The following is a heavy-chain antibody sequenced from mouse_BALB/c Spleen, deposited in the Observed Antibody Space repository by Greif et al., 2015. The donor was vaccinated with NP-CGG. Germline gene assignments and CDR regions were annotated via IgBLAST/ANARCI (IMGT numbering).Heavy chain of an antibody. D-gene: IGHD2-1*01. CDR2: ISSGGSYT. Sequence: EVKLVESGGGLVKPGGSLKLSCATSGFIFSSYTMSWVRQTPEKRLEWVATISSGGSYTYYPDSVKGRFTISRDNAKNTLYLQMSSLKPEDTAMYYCTRAYGNSSWFAYWGQGTLVTVSA. CDR3: TRAYGNSSWFAY. V-gene: IGHV5-6-4*01. CDR1: GFIFSSYT. J-gene: IGHJ3*01.